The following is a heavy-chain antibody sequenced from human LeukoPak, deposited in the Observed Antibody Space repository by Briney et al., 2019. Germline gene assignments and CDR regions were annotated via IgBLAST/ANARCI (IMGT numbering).Heavy chain of an antibody. CDR2: IYTSGST. CDR3: ARGRFGFWSGYYTNWFDP. CDR1: GGSISSYY. D-gene: IGHD3-3*01. V-gene: IGHV4-4*07. Sequence: SETLSLTCTVSGGSISSYYWSWIRQPAGKGLEWIGRIYTSGSTNYNPSLKSRVTMSVDTSKNQFSLKLSSVTAADTAVYYCARGRFGFWSGYYTNWFDPWGQGTLVTVSS. J-gene: IGHJ5*02.